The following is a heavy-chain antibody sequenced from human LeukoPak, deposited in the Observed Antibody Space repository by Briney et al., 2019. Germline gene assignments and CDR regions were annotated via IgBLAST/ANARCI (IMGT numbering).Heavy chain of an antibody. CDR2: ISYDGSNK. V-gene: IGHV3-30*18. CDR3: AKVMGSSGYYSEWVYGMDV. Sequence: RGSLRLSCAASGFTFSSYGMHWVRQAPGKGLEWVAVISYDGSNKYYADSVKGRFTISRDNSKNTLYLQMNSLRAEDTAVYYCAKVMGSSGYYSEWVYGMDVWGQGTTVTVSS. CDR1: GFTFSSYG. D-gene: IGHD3-22*01. J-gene: IGHJ6*02.